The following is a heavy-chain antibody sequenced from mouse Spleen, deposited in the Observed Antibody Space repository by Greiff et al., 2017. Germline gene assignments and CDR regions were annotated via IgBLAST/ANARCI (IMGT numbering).Heavy chain of an antibody. V-gene: IGHV1-66*01. J-gene: IGHJ1*01. CDR2: IYPGSGNT. CDR3: ARKGANWDGRYFDV. D-gene: IGHD4-1*01. Sequence: QVQLKESGPELVKPGASVKISCKASGYSFTSYYIHWVKQRPVQGLEWIGWIYPGSGNTKYNEKFKGKATLTADTSSSTAYMQLSSLTSEDSAVYYCARKGANWDGRYFDVWGAGTTVTVSS. CDR1: GYSFTSYY.